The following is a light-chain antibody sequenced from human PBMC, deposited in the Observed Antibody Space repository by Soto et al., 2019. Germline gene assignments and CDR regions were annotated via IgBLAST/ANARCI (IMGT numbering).Light chain of an antibody. CDR3: QQYNNWLIT. Sequence: EIVMTQSPATLSVSPGERATLSCRASQSVSSNIAWYQQKPGQAPRLLIYGASISATGIPARFSGSGSGTEFTLTISSLQSEDFAVYYCQQYNNWLITFGQGTRLEIK. J-gene: IGKJ5*01. CDR2: GAS. CDR1: QSVSSN. V-gene: IGKV3D-15*01.